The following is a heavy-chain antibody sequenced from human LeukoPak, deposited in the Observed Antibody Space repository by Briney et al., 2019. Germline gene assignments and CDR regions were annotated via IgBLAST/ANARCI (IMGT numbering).Heavy chain of an antibody. Sequence: SETLSLTCTVSGYSISSGYYWGWIRQPPGKGLEWIGSIYHSGSTYYNPSLESRVTISVDTSKNQFSLQLSSVTAADTAVYYCAGFSWDYYYYYMDVWGKGTTVTVSS. V-gene: IGHV4-38-2*02. D-gene: IGHD1-26*01. CDR2: IYHSGST. J-gene: IGHJ6*03. CDR3: AGFSWDYYYYYMDV. CDR1: GYSISSGYY.